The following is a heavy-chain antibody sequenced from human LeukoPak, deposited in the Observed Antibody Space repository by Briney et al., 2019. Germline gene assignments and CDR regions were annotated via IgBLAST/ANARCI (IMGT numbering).Heavy chain of an antibody. D-gene: IGHD3-9*01. CDR2: ISGSGDTT. Sequence: GGSLRLSCAASGFTFSNYAMSWVRQAPGKGLEWVSFISGSGDTTYYADSVKGQFTISRDKARNILFLHMNTLRAEDTATYYCGKLRVYQYFDWRISEYYFDYWGQGTLVTVSS. CDR1: GFTFSNYA. J-gene: IGHJ4*02. V-gene: IGHV3-23*01. CDR3: GKLRVYQYFDWRISEYYFDY.